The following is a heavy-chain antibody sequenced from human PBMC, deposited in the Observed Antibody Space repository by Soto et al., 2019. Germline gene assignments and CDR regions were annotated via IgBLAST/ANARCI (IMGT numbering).Heavy chain of an antibody. D-gene: IGHD5-12*01. CDR1: GGSFSGYY. CDR2: VNHSGTT. CDR3: VSRRDGYNLVTDY. V-gene: IGHV4-34*01. Sequence: SETLSLTCAVYGGSFSGYYWTWIRQSPEKGLEWIGEVNHSGTTYYNPSLKTRVTISVHTPKNQFSLRLSSVTAADTAVYYCVSRRDGYNLVTDYWGQGTLVTSPQ. J-gene: IGHJ4*02.